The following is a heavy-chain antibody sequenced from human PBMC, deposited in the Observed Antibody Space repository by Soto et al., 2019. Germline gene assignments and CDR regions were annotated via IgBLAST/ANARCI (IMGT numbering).Heavy chain of an antibody. V-gene: IGHV4-4*02. D-gene: IGHD3-22*01. Sequence: SETLSLTCAVSGGSISSSNWWSWVRQPPGKGLEWIGEIYHSGSTNYNPSLKSRVTISVDKSKNQFSLKLSSVNAADAAVYYCARRRRDYDSSGYIYYFDYWGPGTLVTVS. CDR2: IYHSGST. J-gene: IGHJ4*02. CDR3: ARRRRDYDSSGYIYYFDY. CDR1: GGSISSSNW.